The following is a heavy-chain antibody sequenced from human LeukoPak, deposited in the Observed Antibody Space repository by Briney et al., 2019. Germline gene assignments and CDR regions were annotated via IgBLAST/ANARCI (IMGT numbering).Heavy chain of an antibody. D-gene: IGHD6-19*01. CDR3: ARVSVAGSFDY. V-gene: IGHV3-64*01. CDR2: ITNNGGST. Sequence: PGGSLRLSCAASGLTFSSYAMHWVRQAPGKGLESVSVITNNGGSTYYANSVKGRFTISRDNSKNTLYLQMGSLRAEDMAVYYCARVSVAGSFDYWDQGTLVTVSS. J-gene: IGHJ4*02. CDR1: GLTFSSYA.